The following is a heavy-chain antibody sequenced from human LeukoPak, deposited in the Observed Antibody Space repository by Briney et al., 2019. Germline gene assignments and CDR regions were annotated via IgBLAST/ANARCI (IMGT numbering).Heavy chain of an antibody. J-gene: IGHJ4*02. CDR2: MNPNSGNT. CDR1: GYSFTSHW. Sequence: GESLKISCKGSGYSFTSHWIGWVRQATGQGPEWMGWMNPNSGNTGYAQQFQGRVTMTRTTSTSTAYMELSSLRSDDTAVYYCARGWFGQLLQDYWGQGTLVTVSS. V-gene: IGHV1-8*01. D-gene: IGHD3-10*01. CDR3: ARGWFGQLLQDY.